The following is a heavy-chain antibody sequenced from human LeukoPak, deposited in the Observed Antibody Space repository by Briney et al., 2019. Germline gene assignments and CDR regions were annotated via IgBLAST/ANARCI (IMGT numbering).Heavy chain of an antibody. CDR3: ARQIGLDYYDSSGYGVPREFDP. J-gene: IGHJ5*02. Sequence: SQTLSLTCTVSGGSISSGGYYWSWIRQHPGKGLEWIGYIYYSGSTNYNPSLKSRVTISVDTSKNQFSLKLSSVTAADTAVYYCARQIGLDYYDSSGYGVPREFDPWGQGTLVTVSS. CDR1: GGSISSGGYY. CDR2: IYYSGST. D-gene: IGHD3-22*01. V-gene: IGHV4-31*03.